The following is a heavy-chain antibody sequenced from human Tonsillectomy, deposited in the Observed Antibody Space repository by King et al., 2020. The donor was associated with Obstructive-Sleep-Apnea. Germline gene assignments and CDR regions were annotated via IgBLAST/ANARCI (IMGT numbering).Heavy chain of an antibody. CDR1: GYSISSGYY. J-gene: IGHJ4*02. Sequence: QLQESGPGLVKPSETLSLTCTVSGYSISSGYYWGWIRQPPGKGLGWIGSIYHSGSTYYNPSLKSRVTISVDTSKNQLSLKLSSVTAADTAVYYCAGDAGMMAGGFDYWGQGTLVTVSS. V-gene: IGHV4-38-2*02. D-gene: IGHD5-24*01. CDR2: IYHSGST. CDR3: AGDAGMMAGGFDY.